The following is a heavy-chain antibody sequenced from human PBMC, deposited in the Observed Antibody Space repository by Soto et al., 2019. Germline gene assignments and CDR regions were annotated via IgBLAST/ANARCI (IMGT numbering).Heavy chain of an antibody. CDR1: GFTFSSYD. CDR3: AREFGGGMHX. Sequence: PGGSLRLSCAASGFTFSSYDMHWVRQATGKGLEWVSSICTAGDTYYPGSVKGRFTISRENAKNSLYLQMNSLRAGDTAVYYCAREFGGGMHXWGQGTTVTVS. D-gene: IGHD3-10*01. V-gene: IGHV3-13*01. CDR2: ICTAGDT. J-gene: IGHJ6*02.